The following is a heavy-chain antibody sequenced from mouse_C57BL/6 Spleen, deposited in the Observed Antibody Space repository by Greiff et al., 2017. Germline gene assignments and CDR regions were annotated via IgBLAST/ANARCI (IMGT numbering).Heavy chain of an antibody. CDR1: GFTFSDYY. D-gene: IGHD1-1*01. CDR2: INYDGSST. Sequence: EVKLMESEGGLVQPGSSMKLSCTASGFTFSDYYMAWVRQVPEKGLEWVANINYDGSSTYYLDSLKSRFIISRDNAKNILYLQMSSLKSEDTATYYCARVDYEGYFDVWGTGTTVTVSS. V-gene: IGHV5-16*01. CDR3: ARVDYEGYFDV. J-gene: IGHJ1*03.